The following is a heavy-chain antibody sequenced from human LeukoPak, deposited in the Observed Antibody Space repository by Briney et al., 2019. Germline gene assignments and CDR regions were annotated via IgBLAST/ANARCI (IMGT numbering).Heavy chain of an antibody. J-gene: IGHJ4*02. V-gene: IGHV4-4*07. Sequence: SETLSLTCTVPGGSISSYYWSWIRQPAGKGLEWIGRIYTSGSTNYNPSLKSRVTMSVDTSKNQFSLKLSSVTAADTAVYYCARAYCSSTSCYMFDYWGQGTLVTVSS. CDR1: GGSISSYY. CDR3: ARAYCSSTSCYMFDY. CDR2: IYTSGST. D-gene: IGHD2-2*02.